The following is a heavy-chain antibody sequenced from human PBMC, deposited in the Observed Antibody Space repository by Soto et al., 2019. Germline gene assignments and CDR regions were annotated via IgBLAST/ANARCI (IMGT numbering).Heavy chain of an antibody. Sequence: GGSQILSCAVSGLHFISHSMSWVRQATGKGLECVSSITGSGDSTYYADSVKGRFTISRDKSKSTLYLQMNSLRAEDTAVYYCAKDLQFSGWLSAQTFDYWGQGTQVTVSS. CDR3: AKDLQFSGWLSAQTFDY. CDR2: ITGSGDST. CDR1: GLHFISHS. D-gene: IGHD6-19*01. V-gene: IGHV3-23*01. J-gene: IGHJ4*02.